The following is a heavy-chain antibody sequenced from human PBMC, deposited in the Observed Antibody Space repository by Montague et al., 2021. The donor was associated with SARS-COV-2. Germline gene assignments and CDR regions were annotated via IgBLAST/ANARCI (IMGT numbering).Heavy chain of an antibody. CDR1: GFTLSSYA. CDR3: AKGFTSWPRGLFDY. V-gene: IGHV3-23*01. J-gene: IGHJ4*02. Sequence: SLRLSCAASGFTLSSYAMNWVRQAPGKGLEWVSSISGSDDTTYYADSVKGRFTISRDSSTNTLYLQMNSLRVEETAVYYCAKGFTSWPRGLFDYWGQGSLVTVSS. CDR2: ISGSDDTT. D-gene: IGHD2-2*01.